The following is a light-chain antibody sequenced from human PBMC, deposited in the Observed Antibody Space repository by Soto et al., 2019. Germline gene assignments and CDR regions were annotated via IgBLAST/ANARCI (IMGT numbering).Light chain of an antibody. CDR2: DAS. CDR1: QSISSL. V-gene: IGKV1-5*01. J-gene: IGKJ1*01. Sequence: DIQMTQSPSTLSASVGDRVTITCRASQSISSLLAWYQQKPGKAPKLLIYDASSLESGVPPRFNGSRSETEFTLTIRNLQPDDFATYYCQQYNSFPWTFGLGTKVDIK. CDR3: QQYNSFPWT.